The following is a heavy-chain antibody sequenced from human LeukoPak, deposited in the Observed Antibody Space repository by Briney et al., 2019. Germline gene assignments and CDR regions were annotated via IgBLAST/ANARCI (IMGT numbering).Heavy chain of an antibody. D-gene: IGHD5-12*01. Sequence: PSETLSLTCTVSGGSISSHYWSWIRQPPGKGLEWIGYIYYSGSTNYNPSLKSRVTISVDTSKNQFSLKLSSATAADTAVYYCARVAGVGGYDYGDYWGQGTLVTVSS. J-gene: IGHJ4*02. CDR2: IYYSGST. V-gene: IGHV4-59*11. CDR1: GGSISSHY. CDR3: ARVAGVGGYDYGDY.